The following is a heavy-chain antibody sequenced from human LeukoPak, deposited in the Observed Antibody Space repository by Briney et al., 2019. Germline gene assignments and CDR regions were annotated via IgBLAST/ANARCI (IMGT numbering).Heavy chain of an antibody. CDR3: ARIYYFGDNNWRYFDN. Sequence: GGSLRLSCAASVCTFNSYLMSLVRQAPGRGREWVANIDPDGREKHYGSSVKGRATTSRDNAKNSLYLQMNRLIAEETAIYYCARIYYFGDNNWRYFDNWGQGTLVTVSS. CDR1: VCTFNSYL. D-gene: IGHD3-10*01. J-gene: IGHJ4*02. V-gene: IGHV3-7*01. CDR2: IDPDGREK.